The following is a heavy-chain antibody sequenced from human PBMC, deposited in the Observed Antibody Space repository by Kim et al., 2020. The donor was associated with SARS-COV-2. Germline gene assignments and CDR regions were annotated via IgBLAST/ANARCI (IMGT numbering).Heavy chain of an antibody. CDR3: AKRTVEAGAFDI. J-gene: IGHJ3*02. CDR1: GFTFSSYG. D-gene: IGHD2-15*01. Sequence: GGSLRLSCAASGFTFSSYGMHWVRQAPGKGLEWVAVISYDGSNKYYADSVKGRFTISRDNSKNTLYLQMNSLRAEDTAVYYCAKRTVEAGAFDIWGQGTMVTVSS. CDR2: ISYDGSNK. V-gene: IGHV3-30*18.